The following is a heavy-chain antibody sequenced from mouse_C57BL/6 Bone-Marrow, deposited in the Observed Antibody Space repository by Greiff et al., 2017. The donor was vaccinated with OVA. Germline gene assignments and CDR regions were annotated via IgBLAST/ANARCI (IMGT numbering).Heavy chain of an antibody. CDR1: GYTFTSYY. Sequence: QVQLQQSGPELVQPGASVKISCQASGYTFTSYYIHWVKQRPGQGLEWIGWIYPGSGTTKYNEKFKGKATLTADTSSSTDYMQHSSLTSEDSAVYYCARANDYAPWFAYWGQGTLVTVSA. CDR3: ARANDYAPWFAY. D-gene: IGHD2-4*01. J-gene: IGHJ3*01. CDR2: IYPGSGTT. V-gene: IGHV1-66*01.